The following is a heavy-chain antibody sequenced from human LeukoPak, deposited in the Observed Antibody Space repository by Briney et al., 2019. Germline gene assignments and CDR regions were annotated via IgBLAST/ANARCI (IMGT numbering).Heavy chain of an antibody. V-gene: IGHV4-34*01. D-gene: IGHD3-10*01. Sequence: SETLSLTCAVYGGSFSGYFWSWIRQPPGKGLEWIGEIYHSGSTNYNPSLKSRVTISVDTSKNQFSLNLSSVTAADTAVYYCASSSENLYNWFDPWGQGTLVTVSS. J-gene: IGHJ5*02. CDR2: IYHSGST. CDR3: ASSSENLYNWFDP. CDR1: GGSFSGYF.